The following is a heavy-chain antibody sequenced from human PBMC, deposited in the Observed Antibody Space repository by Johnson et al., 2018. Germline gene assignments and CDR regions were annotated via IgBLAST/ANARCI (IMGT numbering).Heavy chain of an antibody. J-gene: IGHJ3*02. CDR3: ARESVADETFDI. Sequence: QVRLQESGAEVKEPGSSVKVCCKASGGTFSSYAISWVRQAPGQGLEWMGGIIPIFGTANYAQKFQGRVTITADESTSTAYMELSSLRSEDTAVYYCARESVADETFDIWGQGTMVTVSS. V-gene: IGHV1-69*01. CDR2: IIPIFGTA. D-gene: IGHD6-19*01. CDR1: GGTFSSYA.